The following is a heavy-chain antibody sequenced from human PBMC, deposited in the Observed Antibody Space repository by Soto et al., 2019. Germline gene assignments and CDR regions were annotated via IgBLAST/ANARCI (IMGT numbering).Heavy chain of an antibody. Sequence: QVQLVESGGRVVQPGGSLRLSYAASGFMFSRYAIHWVRQAPGKGLEWVAVISKDGSVNYYADSVRGRFSISRDKSKNTVYLEMNGMRDDDTAVFYCARSRSGAVPDSFGYWGQGTLVTVSS. D-gene: IGHD3-3*01. V-gene: IGHV3-30-3*01. CDR3: ARSRSGAVPDSFGY. J-gene: IGHJ1*01. CDR2: ISKDGSVN. CDR1: GFMFSRYA.